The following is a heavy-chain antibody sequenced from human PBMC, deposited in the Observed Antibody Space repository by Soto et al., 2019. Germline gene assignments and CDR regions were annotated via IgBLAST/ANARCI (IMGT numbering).Heavy chain of an antibody. D-gene: IGHD3-22*01. J-gene: IGHJ4*02. V-gene: IGHV4-39*01. CDR1: GGSISSSSYY. CDR3: ARSYYYNYFDY. Sequence: PSETLSLTCTVSGGSISSSSYYWGWIRQPPGKGLEWIGSIYYSGSTYYNPSLKSRVTISVDTSKNTLYLQMNSLRADDTAIYYCARSYYYNYFDYWGQGTLVTVSS. CDR2: IYYSGST.